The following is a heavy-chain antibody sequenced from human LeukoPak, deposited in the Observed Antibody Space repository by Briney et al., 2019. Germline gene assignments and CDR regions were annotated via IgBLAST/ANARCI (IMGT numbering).Heavy chain of an antibody. CDR3: ANYGGNSAVGAFDI. D-gene: IGHD4-23*01. CDR2: IYYSGST. CDR1: GGSISSYY. J-gene: IGHJ3*02. Sequence: SETLSLTCTVSGGSISSYYWSWIRQPPGKGLEWIGYIYYSGSTNYNPSLKSRVTISVDTSKNQFSLKLSSVTAADTAVYYCANYGGNSAVGAFDIWGQGTMVTVSS. V-gene: IGHV4-59*08.